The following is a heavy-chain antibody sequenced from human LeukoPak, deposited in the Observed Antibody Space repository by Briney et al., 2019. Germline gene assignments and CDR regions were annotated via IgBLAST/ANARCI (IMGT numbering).Heavy chain of an antibody. V-gene: IGHV3-7*01. J-gene: IGHJ4*02. CDR2: IKQDGSEK. D-gene: IGHD2-21*02. CDR1: GFTFGNYW. CDR3: ATYGVVTGAIDY. Sequence: GGSLRLSCATSGFTFGNYWMSWVRQAPGKGPEWVANIKQDGSEKFYVDSVKGRFTVSRDNAKNSLCLQMNGLRAEDTAVYYCATYGVVTGAIDYWGQGTLVTVSS.